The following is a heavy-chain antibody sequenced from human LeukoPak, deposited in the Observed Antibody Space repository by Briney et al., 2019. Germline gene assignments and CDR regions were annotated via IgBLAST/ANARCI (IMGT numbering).Heavy chain of an antibody. D-gene: IGHD6-19*01. V-gene: IGHV1-24*01. Sequence: ASVKVSCKVCGYTLTELSMHWVRQAPGKGLEWMGGFDPEDGETIYAQKFQGRVTMTEDTSTDTAYMGLSSLRSEDTAVYYCATGIAVAMDYWGQGTLVTVSS. CDR3: ATGIAVAMDY. CDR1: GYTLTELS. CDR2: FDPEDGET. J-gene: IGHJ4*02.